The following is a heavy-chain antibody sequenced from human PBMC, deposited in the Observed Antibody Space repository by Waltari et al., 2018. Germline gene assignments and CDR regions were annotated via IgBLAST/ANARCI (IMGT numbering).Heavy chain of an antibody. J-gene: IGHJ3*02. V-gene: IGHV3-23*01. CDR2: MRGSGGRT. CDR1: CFTFRGYP. D-gene: IGHD3-3*01. Sequence: EVQLLESVGGLVQPGGSLRLSCAASCFTFRGYPMCWVRQPPGQRPAGRAAMRGSGGRTYYADSVKVRFTISRDNSKNTLYLQMNSLRAEDTAVYYCAKVGALRITIFGVVTTTSGFGAFDIWGQGTMVTVSS. CDR3: AKVGALRITIFGVVTTTSGFGAFDI.